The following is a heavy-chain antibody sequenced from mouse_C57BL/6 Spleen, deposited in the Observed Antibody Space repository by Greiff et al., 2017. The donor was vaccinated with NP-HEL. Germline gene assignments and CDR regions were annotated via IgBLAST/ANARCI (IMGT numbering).Heavy chain of an antibody. D-gene: IGHD1-1*01. CDR1: GYAFSSSW. Sequence: VQLQQSGPELVKPGASVKISCKASGYAFSSSWMNWVKQRPGKGLEWIGRIYPGDGDTNYNGKFKGKATLTADKSSSTAYMQLSSLTSEDSAVYFCARQLTGFDYWGQGTTLTVSS. J-gene: IGHJ2*01. CDR3: ARQLTGFDY. CDR2: IYPGDGDT. V-gene: IGHV1-82*01.